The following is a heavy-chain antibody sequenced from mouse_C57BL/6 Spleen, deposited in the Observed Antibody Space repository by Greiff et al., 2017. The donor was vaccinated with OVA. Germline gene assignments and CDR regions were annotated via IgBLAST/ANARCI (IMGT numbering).Heavy chain of an antibody. Sequence: EVNVVESGGGLVQPGGSLSLSCAASGFTFTDYYMSWVRQPPGKALEWLGFIRNKANGYTTEYSASVKGRFTISRDNSQSILYLQMNALRAEDSATYYCARFGSTPDYWGQGTTLTVSS. V-gene: IGHV7-3*01. D-gene: IGHD2-2*01. CDR1: GFTFTDYY. J-gene: IGHJ2*01. CDR3: ARFGSTPDY. CDR2: IRNKANGYTT.